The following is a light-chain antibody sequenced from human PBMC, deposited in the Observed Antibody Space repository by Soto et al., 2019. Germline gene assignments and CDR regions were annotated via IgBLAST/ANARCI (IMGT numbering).Light chain of an antibody. V-gene: IGKV1-9*01. CDR1: QGISSY. CDR3: QQFNSYPIT. CDR2: AAS. J-gene: IGKJ5*01. Sequence: DIQLTQSPSFLSASLGDRVTITCRASQGISSYLAWYQQKPGKAPKLLIYAASTLQSGVPSRFSGSGSGTEFTLTISSLQPEDFATYYCQQFNSYPITFGQGTRLEI.